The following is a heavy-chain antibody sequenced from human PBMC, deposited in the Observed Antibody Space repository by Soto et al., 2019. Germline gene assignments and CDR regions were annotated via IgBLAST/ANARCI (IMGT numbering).Heavy chain of an antibody. CDR3: TTGGSWPYYYYYGMDV. Sequence: GGSLRLSWAASGFTFSSYAMSWVRQAPGKGLEWVSAISGSGGTTDYAAPVKGRFTISRDDSKNTLYLQMNSLKTEDTAVYCCTTGGSWPYYYYYGMDVWGQGTTVTVSS. J-gene: IGHJ6*02. D-gene: IGHD2-15*01. CDR1: GFTFSSYA. V-gene: IGHV3-23*01. CDR2: ISGSGGTT.